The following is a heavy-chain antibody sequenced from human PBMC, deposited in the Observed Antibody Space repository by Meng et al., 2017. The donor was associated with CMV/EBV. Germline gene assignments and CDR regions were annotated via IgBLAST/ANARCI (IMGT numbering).Heavy chain of an antibody. J-gene: IGHJ4*02. V-gene: IGHV3-21*01. CDR3: ARDDLGDYDFWGGYYGVRFDY. CDR2: ISSSSSYI. Sequence: GGSLRLSCAASGFTFSSYSMNWVRQAPGKGLEWVSSISSSSSYIYYADAVKGRFTISRDNAKNSLYLQMNSLRAEDTAVYYCARDDLGDYDFWGGYYGVRFDYWGQGTLVTVSS. CDR1: GFTFSSYS. D-gene: IGHD3-3*01.